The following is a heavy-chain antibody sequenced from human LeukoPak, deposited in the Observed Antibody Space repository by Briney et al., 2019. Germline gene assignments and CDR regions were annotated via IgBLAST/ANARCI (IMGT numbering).Heavy chain of an antibody. D-gene: IGHD6-19*01. CDR2: IYHSGST. J-gene: IGHJ3*02. CDR3: ARERAVVDDAFDI. CDR1: GYSISSGYY. Sequence: PSETLSLTCTVSGYSISSGYYWGWIRQPPGKGLEWIGNIYHSGSTYYNPSLKSRVTISVDTSKNQFSLKLSSVTAADTAVYYCARERAVVDDAFDIWGQGTMVTVSS. V-gene: IGHV4-38-2*02.